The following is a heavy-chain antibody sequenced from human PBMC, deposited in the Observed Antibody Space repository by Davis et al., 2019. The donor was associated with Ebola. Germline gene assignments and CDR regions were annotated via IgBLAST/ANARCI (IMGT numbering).Heavy chain of an antibody. D-gene: IGHD1-26*01. CDR1: GFTFDDYA. CDR3: ARRAGELLVN. J-gene: IGHJ4*02. CDR2: IIWNSAGI. Sequence: SLKISCAASGFTFDDYAMHWVRQAPGKGLEWVSGIIWNSAGIGYADSVKGRFTISRDNANNSLYLQMNSLRAEDTALYYCARRAGELLVNWGQGTLVTVSS. V-gene: IGHV3-9*01.